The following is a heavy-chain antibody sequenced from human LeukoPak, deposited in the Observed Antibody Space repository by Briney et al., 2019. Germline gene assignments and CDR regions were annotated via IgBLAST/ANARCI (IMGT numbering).Heavy chain of an antibody. Sequence: GGSLRLSCAASGFTFSSYGMHWVRQAPGKGLEWVAVIWYDGSSEYYADSVKGRFTISRDNSKNTLYLQMNSLRAEDTAVYYCARTLRGYSYGPFDYWGQGTLVTVSS. CDR3: ARTLRGYSYGPFDY. V-gene: IGHV3-33*01. CDR2: IWYDGSSE. CDR1: GFTFSSYG. D-gene: IGHD5-18*01. J-gene: IGHJ4*02.